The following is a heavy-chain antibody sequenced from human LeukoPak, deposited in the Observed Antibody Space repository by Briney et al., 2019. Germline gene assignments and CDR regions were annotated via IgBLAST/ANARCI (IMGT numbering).Heavy chain of an antibody. V-gene: IGHV1-46*01. CDR2: INPSGGST. Sequence: ASVKVSCKASGYTFTSYYMHWVRQAPGQGLEWMGIINPSGGSTSYAQKFQGRVTMTTDTSTSTVYMELSSLRSEDTAVYYCARVVENDAFDIWGQGTMVTVSS. J-gene: IGHJ3*02. D-gene: IGHD2-15*01. CDR1: GYTFTSYY. CDR3: ARVVENDAFDI.